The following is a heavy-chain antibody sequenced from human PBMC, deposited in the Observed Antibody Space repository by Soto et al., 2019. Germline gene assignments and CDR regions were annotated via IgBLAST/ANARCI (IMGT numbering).Heavy chain of an antibody. CDR3: ARDQGVGATRLLGY. CDR1: GFTFSSYA. Sequence: QVQLVESGGGVVQPGRSLRLSCAASGFTFSSYAMHWVRQAPGKGLEWVAVISYDGSNKYYADSVKGRFTISRDNSKNTLDLQMNSLRAEDTAVYYCARDQGVGATRLLGYWGQGTLVTVSS. J-gene: IGHJ4*02. V-gene: IGHV3-30-3*01. CDR2: ISYDGSNK. D-gene: IGHD1-26*01.